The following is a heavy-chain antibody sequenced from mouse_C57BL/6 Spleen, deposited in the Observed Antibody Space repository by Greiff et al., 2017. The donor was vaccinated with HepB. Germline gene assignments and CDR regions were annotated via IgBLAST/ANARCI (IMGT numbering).Heavy chain of an antibody. D-gene: IGHD1-1*01. J-gene: IGHJ2*01. CDR3: ARGVYGSSPLDY. CDR2: IYPGSGNT. V-gene: IGHV1-76*01. CDR1: GYTFTDYY. Sequence: VQLQQSGAELVRPGASVKLSCKASGYTFTDYYINWVKQRPGQGLEWIARIYPGSGNTYYNEKFKGKATLTAEKSSSTAYMQLSSLTSEDSAVYFCARGVYGSSPLDYWGQGTTLTVSS.